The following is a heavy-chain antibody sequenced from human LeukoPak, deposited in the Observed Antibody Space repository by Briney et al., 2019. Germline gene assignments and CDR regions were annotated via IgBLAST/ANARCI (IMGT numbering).Heavy chain of an antibody. V-gene: IGHV4-59*01. CDR1: GGSISDYY. J-gene: IGHJ4*02. Sequence: SETLSLTCTVSGGSISDYYRGWIRQPPGKGLEWIGYFYNSGSSTYNPSLKSRVTISVDTSKEQFSLKVNSVTAADTAVYYCTRGAGWLIDYWGQGILVTVSS. CDR2: FYNSGSS. CDR3: TRGAGWLIDY. D-gene: IGHD3-16*01.